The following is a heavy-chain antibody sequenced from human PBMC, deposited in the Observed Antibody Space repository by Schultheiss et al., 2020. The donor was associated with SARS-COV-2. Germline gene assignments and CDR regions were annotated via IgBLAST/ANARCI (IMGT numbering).Heavy chain of an antibody. CDR2: MNPNSGNT. CDR3: AREGGSITGTTGFY. V-gene: IGHV1-8*01. D-gene: IGHD1-7*01. J-gene: IGHJ4*02. CDR1: GYTFTSYD. Sequence: ASVKVSCKASGYTFTSYDINWVRQATGQGLEWMGWMNPNSGNTGYAQKFQGRVTMTRNTSISTAYMELSSLRSEDTAVYYCAREGGSITGTTGFYWGQGTLVTVSS.